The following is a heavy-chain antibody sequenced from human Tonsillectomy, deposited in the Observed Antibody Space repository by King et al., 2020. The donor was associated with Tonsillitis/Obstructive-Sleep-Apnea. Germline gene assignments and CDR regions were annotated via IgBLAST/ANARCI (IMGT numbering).Heavy chain of an antibody. V-gene: IGHV3-15*07. CDR2: IKSKTDGGTT. J-gene: IGHJ4*02. CDR1: DFTLSNAW. Sequence: VQLVESGGGLVKPGGSLRLSCAASDFTLSNAWMNWVRQAPGKGLEWVGRIKSKTDGGTTDYAAPVKGRFTISREDSKNTLYLQMNSLKTEDTAVYDCTTGPRAPSYCSGGSCYSEDYYYFDYWGQGTLVTVSS. D-gene: IGHD2-15*01. CDR3: TTGPRAPSYCSGGSCYSEDYYYFDY.